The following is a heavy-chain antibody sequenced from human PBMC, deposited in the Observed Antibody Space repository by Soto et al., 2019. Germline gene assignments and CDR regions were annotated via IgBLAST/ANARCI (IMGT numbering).Heavy chain of an antibody. CDR3: ARDPTLTGTTYYFDY. D-gene: IGHD1-7*01. J-gene: IGHJ4*02. CDR1: GYTFTGYY. CDR2: INPNSGGT. V-gene: IGHV1-2*04. Sequence: GPVKVSCKASGYTFTGYYMHWVRQAPGQGLEWMGWINPNSGGTNYAQKFQGWVTMTRDTSISTAYMELSRLRSDDTAVYYCARDPTLTGTTYYFDYWGPGTLVTVSS.